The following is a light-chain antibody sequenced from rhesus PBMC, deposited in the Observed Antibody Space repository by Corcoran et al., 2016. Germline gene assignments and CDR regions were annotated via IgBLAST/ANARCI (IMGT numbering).Light chain of an antibody. CDR3: LQSSNWPFT. CDR2: GAS. CDR1: QSVSSY. V-gene: IGKV3-24*04. J-gene: IGKJ3*01. Sequence: EIVMTQSPATLALSPGERATLSCRASQSVSSYLAWYQQKPGQAPRLLIYGASSRATGIPDRCSGRGSGTEFTLTIISLEPEDVGVYFCLQSSNWPFTFGPGTKLDIK.